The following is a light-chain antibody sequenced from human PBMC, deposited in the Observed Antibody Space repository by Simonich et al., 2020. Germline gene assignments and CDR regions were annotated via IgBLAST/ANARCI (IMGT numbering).Light chain of an antibody. CDR2: EVS. CDR3: SSYAGSNNFVV. J-gene: IGLJ2*01. V-gene: IGLV2-8*01. Sequence: QSALTQPPSASGSPGQSVTISCTGTSSDVGGYNYVSWYQQPPGKAPKLMFYEVSKRPSGVPDRFSGSKSGNTASLTVSGLQAEDEADYYCSSYAGSNNFVVFGGGTKLTVL. CDR1: SSDVGGYNY.